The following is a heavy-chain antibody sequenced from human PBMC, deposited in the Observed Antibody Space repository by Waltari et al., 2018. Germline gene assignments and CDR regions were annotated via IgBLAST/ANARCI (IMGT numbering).Heavy chain of an antibody. J-gene: IGHJ5*02. V-gene: IGHV3-23*04. CDR2: ISGGGGA. D-gene: IGHD3-3*01. CDR3: ANLLS. Sequence: EVQLVESGGDLVQPGGSLRLSCAASGFTFSSYTIYWFRQAPGKGLEWVSAISGGGGAYYADSVKGRFTISRDNSRNTVFLQMNTLRVEDTAVYYCANLLSWGQGTTVAVSS. CDR1: GFTFSSYT.